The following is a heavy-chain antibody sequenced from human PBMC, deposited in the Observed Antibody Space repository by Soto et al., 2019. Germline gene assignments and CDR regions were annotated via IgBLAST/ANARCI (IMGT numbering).Heavy chain of an antibody. V-gene: IGHV4-34*01. D-gene: IGHD3-10*01. CDR1: GGSFSGYY. Sequence: PSETLSLTCAVYGGSFSGYYWTWIRQPPGTGLEWIGEINHSGSTNYNPSLKSRVTISVDTSKNQFSLKLTSVTAADTAVYYCAREKITALFAYWGKGTLVPVSS. CDR3: AREKITALFAY. CDR2: INHSGST. J-gene: IGHJ4*02.